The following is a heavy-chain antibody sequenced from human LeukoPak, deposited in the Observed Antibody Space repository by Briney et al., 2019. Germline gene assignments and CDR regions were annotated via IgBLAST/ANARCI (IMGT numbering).Heavy chain of an antibody. Sequence: GASVKVSCKASGGTFSSYAISWVRQAPGQGLEWMGWISAYNGNTNYAQKLQGRVTMTTDTSTSTAYMELRSLRSDDTAVYYCARDGGDFWSGYYTRPPAWQYYYYGMDVWGQGTTVTVSS. D-gene: IGHD3-3*01. J-gene: IGHJ6*02. CDR3: ARDGGDFWSGYYTRPPAWQYYYYGMDV. CDR2: ISAYNGNT. V-gene: IGHV1-18*01. CDR1: GGTFSSYA.